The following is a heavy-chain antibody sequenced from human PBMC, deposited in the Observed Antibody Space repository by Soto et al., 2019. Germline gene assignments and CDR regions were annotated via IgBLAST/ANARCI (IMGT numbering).Heavy chain of an antibody. D-gene: IGHD3-22*01. CDR2: IWYDGSNK. Sequence: GGSLRLSCAASGFTFSSYGMHWVRQAPGKGLEWVAGIWYDGSNKYYADSVKGRFTISRDNSKNTLYLQMNSLRAEDTAVYYCAREGYYYDSSGYGALTYYYGMDVWGQGTTVTVSS. CDR1: GFTFSSYG. V-gene: IGHV3-33*01. J-gene: IGHJ6*02. CDR3: AREGYYYDSSGYGALTYYYGMDV.